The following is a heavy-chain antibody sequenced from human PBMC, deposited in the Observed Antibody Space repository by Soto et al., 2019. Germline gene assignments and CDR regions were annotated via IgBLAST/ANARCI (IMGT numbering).Heavy chain of an antibody. CDR2: VILMFDTA. CDR3: GRHSYGSYYYYGMAV. V-gene: IGHV1-69*01. J-gene: IGHJ6*04. D-gene: IGHD5-18*01. Sequence: QVQLVQSGAEVKKPGSSVKVSCKASGGTFSTYAISWVRQAPGQGLEWMGGVILMFDTANYATKFQGRVTITADDSTSTAYMEVSTLRGADTAMYYCGRHSYGSYYYYGMAVWGKGTTVTVAS. CDR1: GGTFSTYA.